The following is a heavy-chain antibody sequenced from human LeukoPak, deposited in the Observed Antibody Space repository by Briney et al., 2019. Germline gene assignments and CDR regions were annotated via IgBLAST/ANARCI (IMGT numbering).Heavy chain of an antibody. D-gene: IGHD3-9*01. CDR1: GGSISSSSYY. Sequence: SETLSLTCTVSGGSISSSSYYWGWIRQPPGKGLEWIGSIYHSGSTYYNPSLKSRVTISVDTSKNQFSLKLSSVTAADTAVYYCARAAGRYFDWLYFDYWGQGTLVTVSS. CDR3: ARAAGRYFDWLYFDY. J-gene: IGHJ4*02. V-gene: IGHV4-39*07. CDR2: IYHSGST.